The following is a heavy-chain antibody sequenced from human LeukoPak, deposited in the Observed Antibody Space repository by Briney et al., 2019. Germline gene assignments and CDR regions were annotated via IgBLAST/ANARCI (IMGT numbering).Heavy chain of an antibody. J-gene: IGHJ4*02. CDR2: ISYDGSNK. Sequence: GGSLRLSCAASGLTFSSYGMHWVRQAPGKGLEWVAVISYDGSNKYYADSVKGRFTISRDNSKNTLYLQMNSLRAEDTAAYYCASLESAKSQIDYWGQGTLVTVSS. CDR1: GLTFSSYG. V-gene: IGHV3-30*03. CDR3: ASLESAKSQIDY.